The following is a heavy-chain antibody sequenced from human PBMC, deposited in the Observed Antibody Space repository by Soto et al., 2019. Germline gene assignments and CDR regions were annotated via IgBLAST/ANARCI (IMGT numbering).Heavy chain of an antibody. CDR3: ATSGYCSSTSCYNFFDY. CDR1: GYSFTTYW. CDR2: IYPGDSDT. J-gene: IGHJ4*02. Sequence: GESLKISCKGSGYSFTTYWIGWVRQMPGKGLEWMGIIYPGDSDTRYSPSFQGQVTISADKSISTAYLQWSSLKASDTAMYYCATSGYCSSTSCYNFFDYWGQGTLVTVSS. D-gene: IGHD2-2*02. V-gene: IGHV5-51*01.